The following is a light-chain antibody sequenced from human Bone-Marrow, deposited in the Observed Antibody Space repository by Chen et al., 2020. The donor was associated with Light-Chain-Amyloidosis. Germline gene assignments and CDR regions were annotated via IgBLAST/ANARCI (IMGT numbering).Light chain of an antibody. Sequence: EIVLPQSPCTLSLSPGEGANLSCRASQTISSNYLTWYQQKFGQAPRLLIYGSSSRATGIPDRFTGSGSGTDFTLTSNRLEPEDFAMYYCQQYGTSPLTVGGGNKVEIK. J-gene: IGKJ4*01. CDR3: QQYGTSPLT. CDR1: QTISSNY. V-gene: IGKV3-20*01. CDR2: GSS.